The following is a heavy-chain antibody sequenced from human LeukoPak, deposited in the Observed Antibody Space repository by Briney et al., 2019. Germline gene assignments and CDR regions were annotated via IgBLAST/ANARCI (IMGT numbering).Heavy chain of an antibody. Sequence: GGSLRLSCAASGFTFSSYSMNWVRQAPGKGLEWVSYISSSSSYIYYADSVKGRFTISRDNAKNSLYLQMNSLRAEDTAVYYCARAADFSSTSCYDYYYYGMDVWGQGTTVTVSS. D-gene: IGHD2-2*01. V-gene: IGHV3-21*01. J-gene: IGHJ6*02. CDR1: GFTFSSYS. CDR3: ARAADFSSTSCYDYYYYGMDV. CDR2: ISSSSSYI.